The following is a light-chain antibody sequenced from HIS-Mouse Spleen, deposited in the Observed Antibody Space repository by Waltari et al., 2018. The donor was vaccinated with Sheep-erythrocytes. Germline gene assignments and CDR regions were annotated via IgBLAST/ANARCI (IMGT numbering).Light chain of an antibody. CDR3: CSYAGSYNHV. J-gene: IGLJ1*01. CDR2: DVS. CDR1: SSDVGGYNY. Sequence: QSALTQPRSVSGSPGQSVTISCPVTSSDVGGYNYVSWYQQHPGKAPKLMIYDVSKRPSGVPDRFSGSKSGNTASLTISGLQAEDEADYYCCSYAGSYNHVFATGTKVTVL. V-gene: IGLV2-11*01.